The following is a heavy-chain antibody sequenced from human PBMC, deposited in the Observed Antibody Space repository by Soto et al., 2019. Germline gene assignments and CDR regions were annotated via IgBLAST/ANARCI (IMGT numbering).Heavy chain of an antibody. CDR3: ARGTYYYGSGSQYPNNPAPRYYYYYYMDV. D-gene: IGHD3-10*01. J-gene: IGHJ6*03. CDR2: INHSGST. V-gene: IGHV4-34*01. CDR1: GGSFSGYY. Sequence: SETLSLTCAVYGGSFSGYYWSWIRQPPGKGLEWIGEINHSGSTNYNPSLKSRVTISVDTSKNQFSLKLSSVTAADTAVYYCARGTYYYGSGSQYPNNPAPRYYYYYYMDVWGKGTTVTVSS.